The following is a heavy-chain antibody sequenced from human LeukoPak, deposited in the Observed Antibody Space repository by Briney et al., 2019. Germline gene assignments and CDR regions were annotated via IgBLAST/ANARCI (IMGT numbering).Heavy chain of an antibody. V-gene: IGHV1-18*01. CDR3: ARDRRPRYYDSSGYLGAFDY. J-gene: IGHJ4*02. D-gene: IGHD3-22*01. CDR2: ISAYNGNT. Sequence: GASVKVSCKASGYTFTSYGISWVRQAPGQGLEWMGWISAYNGNTNYAQKLQGRVTMTTDTSTSTAYMELRSLRSDDTAVYYCARDRRPRYYDSSGYLGAFDYWGQGTLVTVSS. CDR1: GYTFTSYG.